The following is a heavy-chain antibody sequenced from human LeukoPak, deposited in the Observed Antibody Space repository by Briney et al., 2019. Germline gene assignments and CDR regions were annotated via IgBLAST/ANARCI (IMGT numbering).Heavy chain of an antibody. D-gene: IGHD5-24*01. CDR3: AKSRIKPALEILDY. Sequence: GGSLRLSCAASGVTFSSYGMRWVCDAPGKGVEWGAVIWYDGSNKYYADSVKGRLTISRDNSKNTLYLQMNSLRAEDTAVYYCAKSRIKPALEILDYWGQGTLVTVSS. CDR1: GVTFSSYG. CDR2: IWYDGSNK. V-gene: IGHV3-33*06. J-gene: IGHJ4*02.